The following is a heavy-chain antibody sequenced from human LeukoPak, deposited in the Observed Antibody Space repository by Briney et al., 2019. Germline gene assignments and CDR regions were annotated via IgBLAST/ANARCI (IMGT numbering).Heavy chain of an antibody. CDR3: ARFGYCSGGSCFVFDY. D-gene: IGHD2-15*01. V-gene: IGHV4-39*07. J-gene: IGHJ4*02. CDR1: GGSISSSSYY. Sequence: SETLSLTCTVSGGSISSSSYYWGWIRQPPGKGLEWIGSIYYSGSTYYNPSLKSRVTISVDTSKNQFSLKLSSVTAADTAVYYCARFGYCSGGSCFVFDYWGQGTLVTVSS. CDR2: IYYSGST.